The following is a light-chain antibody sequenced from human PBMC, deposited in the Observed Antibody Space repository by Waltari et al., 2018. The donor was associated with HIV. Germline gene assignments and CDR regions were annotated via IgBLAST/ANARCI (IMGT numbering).Light chain of an antibody. V-gene: IGLV2-8*01. J-gene: IGLJ3*02. CDR1: SSAIGAYDF. CDR2: EVT. Sequence: QSALTQPPSASGSLGQSVTISCTGSSSAIGAYDFVSWFTQHPHSAPNLLLYEVTRRPSTVSARFSGSRSGNTAFLTVAGLQPDDEATYFCSSYGDSLRVLFGGGTNVTVL. CDR3: SSYGDSLRVL.